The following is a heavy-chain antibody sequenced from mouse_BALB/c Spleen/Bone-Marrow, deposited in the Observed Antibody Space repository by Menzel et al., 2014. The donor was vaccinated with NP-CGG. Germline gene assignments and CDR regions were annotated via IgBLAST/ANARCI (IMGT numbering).Heavy chain of an antibody. CDR3: ARGGDYGFMDY. V-gene: IGHV1-54*01. CDR2: INPGSGGT. CDR1: GYAFTNYL. Sequence: QVQLQQSGAELVRPGTSVKASCKASGYAFTNYLIEWVKQRPGQGLEWIGVINPGSGGTNYNEKFKGKATLTADKSSSTAYMQLSSLTSDDSAVYFCARGGDYGFMDYWGQGTSVTVSS. J-gene: IGHJ4*01. D-gene: IGHD1-2*01.